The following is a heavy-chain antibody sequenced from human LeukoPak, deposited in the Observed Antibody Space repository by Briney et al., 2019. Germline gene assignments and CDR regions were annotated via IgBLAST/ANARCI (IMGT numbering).Heavy chain of an antibody. CDR1: GYTFTSYG. V-gene: IGHV1-18*01. D-gene: IGHD5-12*01. CDR2: ISAYNGNT. CDR3: TRRYLIPSLGYDLDY. J-gene: IGHJ4*02. Sequence: GASVKVSCKASGYTFTSYGISWVRQAPGQGLEWMGWISAYNGNTNYAQKLQGRVTMTTDTSTSTAYMELRSLRSDDTAVYYCTRRYLIPSLGYDLDYWGQGTLVTVSS.